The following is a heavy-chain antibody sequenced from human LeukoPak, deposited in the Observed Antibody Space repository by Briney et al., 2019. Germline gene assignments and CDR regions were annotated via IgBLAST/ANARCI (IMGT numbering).Heavy chain of an antibody. CDR1: GFTFSNAW. Sequence: GGSLRLSCAASGFTFSNAWMSWVRQAPGKGLEWVGRIKSKTDGGTTDYAAPVKGRFTIPRDDSKNTLYLQMNSLKTEDTAVYYCTTEALMYQLLFDQDYWGQGTLVTVSS. CDR2: IKSKTDGGTT. V-gene: IGHV3-15*01. D-gene: IGHD2-2*01. CDR3: TTEALMYQLLFDQDY. J-gene: IGHJ4*02.